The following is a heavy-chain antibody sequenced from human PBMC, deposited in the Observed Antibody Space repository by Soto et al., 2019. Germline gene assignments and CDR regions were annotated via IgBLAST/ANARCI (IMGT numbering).Heavy chain of an antibody. V-gene: IGHV4-59*12. J-gene: IGHJ3*02. CDR3: AREVVGAHDAFDI. CDR2: IYYSGST. Sequence: SETLSLTCTVSGGSISSYYWSWIRQPPGKGLEWIGYIYYSGSTNYNPSLKSRVTISVDTSKNQLSLKLSSVTAADTAVYYCAREVVGAHDAFDIWGQGTMVTVSS. D-gene: IGHD1-26*01. CDR1: GGSISSYY.